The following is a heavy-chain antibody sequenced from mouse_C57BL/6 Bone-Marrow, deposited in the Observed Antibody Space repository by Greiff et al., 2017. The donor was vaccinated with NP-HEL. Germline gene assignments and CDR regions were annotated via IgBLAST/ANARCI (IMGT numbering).Heavy chain of an antibody. D-gene: IGHD1-1*01. CDR2: IYPRSGNT. CDR3: ARYGSSYNFDY. V-gene: IGHV1-81*01. Sequence: VQLQQSGAELARPGASVKLSCKASGYTFTSYGISWVKQRTGQGLEWIGEIYPRSGNTYYNEKFKGKATLTADKSSSTEYMELRSLTSEDSAVYFCARYGSSYNFDYWGQGTTLTVSS. J-gene: IGHJ2*01. CDR1: GYTFTSYG.